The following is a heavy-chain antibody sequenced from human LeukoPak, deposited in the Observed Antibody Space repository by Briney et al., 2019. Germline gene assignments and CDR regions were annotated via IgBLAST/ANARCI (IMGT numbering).Heavy chain of an antibody. CDR1: GFTFSSYA. CDR2: ISGSGGST. D-gene: IGHD3-10*01. CDR3: AKDLEPYYYGSGRGGPFRY. V-gene: IGHV3-23*01. J-gene: IGHJ4*02. Sequence: PGGSLRLSCAASGFTFSSYAMSWVRQAPGKGLEWVSAISGSGGSTYYADSVKGRFTISRDNSKNTLYLQMNSLRAEGTAVYYCAKDLEPYYYGSGRGGPFRYWGQGTLVTVSS.